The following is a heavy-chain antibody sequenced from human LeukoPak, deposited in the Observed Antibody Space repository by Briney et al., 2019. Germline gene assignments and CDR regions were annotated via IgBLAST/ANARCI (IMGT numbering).Heavy chain of an antibody. Sequence: GGSLRLSCAASGFTFDDYAMHWVRQAPGKGLEWVSLISWDGGSTYYADSVKGRFTISRDNSKNSLYLQMNSLRAEDTALYYCAKSSGGVVTISTGYFQHWGQGTLVTVSS. CDR2: ISWDGGST. CDR3: AKSSGGVVTISTGYFQH. CDR1: GFTFDDYA. V-gene: IGHV3-43D*03. D-gene: IGHD3-3*01. J-gene: IGHJ1*01.